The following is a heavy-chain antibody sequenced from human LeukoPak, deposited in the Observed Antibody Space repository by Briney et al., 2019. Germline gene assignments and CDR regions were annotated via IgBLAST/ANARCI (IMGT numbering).Heavy chain of an antibody. CDR2: IYPGDSET. J-gene: IGHJ4*02. CDR1: GYSFTTYR. Sequence: GESLQISSKGSGYSFTTYRIGWVRQMPGKGLECMGIIYPGDSETTYGPSFQGLVTISADKSINTAYLQWSSLKASDTAIYYCARAMDGSNIYYVFDFWGQGTLVTVSS. CDR3: ARAMDGSNIYYVFDF. V-gene: IGHV5-51*01. D-gene: IGHD3-10*02.